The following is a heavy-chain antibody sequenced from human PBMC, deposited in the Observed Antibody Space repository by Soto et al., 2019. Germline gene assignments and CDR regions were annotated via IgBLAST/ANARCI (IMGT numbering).Heavy chain of an antibody. V-gene: IGHV3-30*18. CDR2: ISYDGSNK. D-gene: IGHD2-15*01. J-gene: IGHJ6*03. CDR3: AKDARGCSGGSCYSIYYYMDV. CDR1: GFTFSSYG. Sequence: QVQLVESGGGVVQPGRSLRLSCEASGFTFSSYGMNWVRQAPGKGLEWVAVISYDGSNKYYADSVKGRFTISRDNFKNPLYLQMNSLRAEDTAVYYCAKDARGCSGGSCYSIYYYMDVWGKGTTVTVSS.